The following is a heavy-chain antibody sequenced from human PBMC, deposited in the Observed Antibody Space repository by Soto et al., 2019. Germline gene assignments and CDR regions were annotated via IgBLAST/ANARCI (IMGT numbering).Heavy chain of an antibody. CDR3: TTDYYDSSGFLYYFDY. J-gene: IGHJ4*02. CDR1: GFTFSNAW. D-gene: IGHD3-22*01. V-gene: IGHV3-15*01. CDR2: TKSKTDGGTT. Sequence: PGGSLRLSCAASGFTFSNAWMSWVRQAPGKGLEWVGRTKSKTDGGTTDYAAPVKGRFTISRDDSKNTLYLQMNSLKTEDTAVYYCTTDYYDSSGFLYYFDYWGPGTLVTVSS.